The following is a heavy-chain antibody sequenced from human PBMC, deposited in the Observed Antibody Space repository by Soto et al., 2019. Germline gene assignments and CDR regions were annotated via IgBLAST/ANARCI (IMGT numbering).Heavy chain of an antibody. Sequence: SETLSLTCTVSGGSISSYYWSWIRQPPGKGLEWIGYIYYSGSTNYNPSLKSRVTISVDTSKNQFSLRLSSVTAADTAVYYCARRRQLGGTFFFDYWGQGTLVTVSS. CDR2: IYYSGST. V-gene: IGHV4-59*01. J-gene: IGHJ4*02. CDR3: ARRRQLGGTFFFDY. CDR1: GGSISSYY. D-gene: IGHD3-10*01.